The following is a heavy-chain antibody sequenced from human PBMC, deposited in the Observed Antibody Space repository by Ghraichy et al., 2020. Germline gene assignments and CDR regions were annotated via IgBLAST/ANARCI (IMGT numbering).Heavy chain of an antibody. D-gene: IGHD3-16*02. CDR2: IYYGGST. Sequence: SETLSLTCTVSGGSISSSSNYWGWIRQPPGRGLEWIGSIYYGGSTYYNPSLKSRITISVDTSKNQFSLSLSSVTAADTSVYYCSRQLDHVYFWGNYRYDAFGILGQGAMVTVSS. V-gene: IGHV4-39*01. CDR3: SRQLDHVYFWGNYRYDAFGI. CDR1: GGSISSSSNY. J-gene: IGHJ3*02.